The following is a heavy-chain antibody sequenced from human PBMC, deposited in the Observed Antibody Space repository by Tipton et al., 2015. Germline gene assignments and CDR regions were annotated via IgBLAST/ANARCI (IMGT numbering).Heavy chain of an antibody. CDR2: IYSGRNT. V-gene: IGHV4-59*01. D-gene: IGHD3-10*01. J-gene: IGHJ6*02. CDR1: GGSISSYY. Sequence: TLSLTCTVSGGSISSYYWNWIRQSPGKGLEWIGYIYSGRNTNYNPSLKSRPTISVDTSRNQFSLKLSSVTAADTAVYYCARENYLRGYYYGMDVWGQGTTVTVSS. CDR3: ARENYLRGYYYGMDV.